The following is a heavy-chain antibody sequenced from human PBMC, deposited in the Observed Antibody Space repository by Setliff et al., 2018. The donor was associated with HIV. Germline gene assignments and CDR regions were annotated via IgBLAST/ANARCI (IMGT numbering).Heavy chain of an antibody. CDR2: INPSGGST. Sequence: GASVQVSCTASGYTSTSYYMHWVRQAPGQGLAWMGIINPSGGSTYYAQKFQGRVTMTRATSTTTVYMELTSLRSEDTAVYYCARDIAAAGNAFDMWGQGTMVTVSS. CDR1: GYTSTSYY. V-gene: IGHV1-46*01. D-gene: IGHD6-13*01. CDR3: ARDIAAAGNAFDM. J-gene: IGHJ3*02.